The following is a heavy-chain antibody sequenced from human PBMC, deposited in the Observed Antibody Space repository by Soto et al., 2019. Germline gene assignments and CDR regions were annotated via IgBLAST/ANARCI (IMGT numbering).Heavy chain of an antibody. J-gene: IGHJ3*02. CDR3: ARRYGLSAFDI. CDR1: GGSISSYY. V-gene: IGHV4-59*08. CDR2: IYYSGST. Sequence: QVQLQESGPGLVKPSETLSLTCTVSGGSISSYYWSWIRQPPGKGLEWIGDIYYSGSTNYNPSLTSRVTISVDTSKNHFSLKLSSVTAADTAVYYCARRYGLSAFDIWGQGTMVTVSS. D-gene: IGHD3-10*01.